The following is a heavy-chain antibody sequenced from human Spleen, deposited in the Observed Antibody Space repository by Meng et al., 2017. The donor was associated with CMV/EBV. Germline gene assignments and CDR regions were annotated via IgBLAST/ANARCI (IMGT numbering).Heavy chain of an antibody. D-gene: IGHD6-6*01. Sequence: SVKVSCKASGYTFTDYHIHWVRQAPGQGLEWMGLIIPILDLVNYAQTFRGRLTITADTSTGTAYMELNSLTSEDTAVYYCARDQTDSTSSKDYWGQGTLVTVSS. CDR2: IIPILDLV. V-gene: IGHV1-69*10. J-gene: IGHJ4*02. CDR3: ARDQTDSTSSKDY. CDR1: GYTFTDYH.